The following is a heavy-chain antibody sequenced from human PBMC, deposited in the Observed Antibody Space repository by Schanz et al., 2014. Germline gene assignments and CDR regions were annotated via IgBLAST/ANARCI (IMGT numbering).Heavy chain of an antibody. CDR2: MYINSGST. CDR3: ATSYSSSSYFYVMDV. J-gene: IGHJ6*02. CDR1: GFTVNTNY. D-gene: IGHD6-6*01. Sequence: EVQLVESGGGLIQPGGSLRLSCAVSGFTVNTNYMSWVRQAPGKGLEWISSMYINSGSTQYADSVKGRFIISRDSSKNTLFLQMNSLRAEDTAIYYCATSYSSSSYFYVMDVWGQGTTVTVSS. V-gene: IGHV3-53*01.